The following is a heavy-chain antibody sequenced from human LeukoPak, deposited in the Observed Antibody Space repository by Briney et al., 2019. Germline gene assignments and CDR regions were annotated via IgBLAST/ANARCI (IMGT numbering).Heavy chain of an antibody. Sequence: PSETLSLTCAVSNFSITSGHYWAWIRQPPGKGLEWIGSVYHSGTAYYNPSLKSRILVSVDTSKNELSLTLTSVIAADTAVYYCARGGSTRSEGFETWGQGTLVSVSS. CDR2: VYHSGTA. D-gene: IGHD5/OR15-5a*01. V-gene: IGHV4-38-2*01. CDR3: ARGGSTRSEGFET. J-gene: IGHJ5*02. CDR1: NFSITSGHY.